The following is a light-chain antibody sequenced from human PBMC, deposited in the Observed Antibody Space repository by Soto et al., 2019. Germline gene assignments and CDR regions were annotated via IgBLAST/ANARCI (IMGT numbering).Light chain of an antibody. CDR2: RNN. V-gene: IGLV1-47*01. CDR1: SSKIGSNY. J-gene: IGLJ1*01. Sequence: QPVLIQPPSAFGTPGRRVTIPFSGSSSKIGSNYVYWYQQLPGTAPKLLIYRNNQRPSGVPDRFSGSKSGTSASLAISGLRSEDEADYYCAAWDDSLSGYVFGTGTKVTVL. CDR3: AAWDDSLSGYV.